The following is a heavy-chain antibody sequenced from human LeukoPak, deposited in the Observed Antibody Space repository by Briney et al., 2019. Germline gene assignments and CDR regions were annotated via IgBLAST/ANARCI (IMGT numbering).Heavy chain of an antibody. V-gene: IGHV3-23*01. D-gene: IGHD3-10*01. CDR1: GFTFSSYG. CDR2: ISGSGGST. Sequence: AGGSLRLSCAASGFTFSSYGMSWVRQAPGKGLEWVSAISGSGGSTYYADSVKGRFTISRDNSKNTLYLQMNSLRAEDTAVYYCAKDRFTMVRGVRVDYWGQGTLVTVSS. J-gene: IGHJ4*02. CDR3: AKDRFTMVRGVRVDY.